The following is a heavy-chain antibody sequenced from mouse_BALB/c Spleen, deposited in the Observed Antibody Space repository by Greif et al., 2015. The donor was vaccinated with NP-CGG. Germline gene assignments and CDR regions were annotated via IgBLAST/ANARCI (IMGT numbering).Heavy chain of an antibody. CDR1: GFNIKDTY. Sequence: VHVKQSGAELVKPGASVKLSCTASGFNIKDTYMHWVKQRPEQGPEWIGRIDPANGNTKYDPKFQGKATITADTSSNSAYLQLSSLTSEDTAVYYCARYYRYPYYAMDYWGQGTSVTVSS. D-gene: IGHD2-14*01. CDR2: IDPANGNT. V-gene: IGHV14-3*02. J-gene: IGHJ4*01. CDR3: ARYYRYPYYAMDY.